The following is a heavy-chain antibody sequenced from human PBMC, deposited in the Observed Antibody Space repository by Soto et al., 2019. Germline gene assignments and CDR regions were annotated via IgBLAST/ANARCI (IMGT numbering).Heavy chain of an antibody. CDR2: IYPGDSDT. J-gene: IGHJ5*02. CDR3: ARHSTNKSWYYGWFDP. D-gene: IGHD3-16*01. CDR1: GYSFTSYW. Sequence: GESLKISCKGSGYSFTSYWIGWVRQMPGKGLEWMGIIYPGDSDTRYSPSFQGQVTISADKSISTAYLQWSSLKASDTAVYYCARHSTNKSWYYGWFDPWGHGTLVTVSS. V-gene: IGHV5-51*01.